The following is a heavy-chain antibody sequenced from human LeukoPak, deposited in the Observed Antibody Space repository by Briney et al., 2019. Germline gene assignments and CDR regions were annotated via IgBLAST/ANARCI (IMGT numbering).Heavy chain of an antibody. CDR1: GFPFSSYW. D-gene: IGHD5-24*01. CDR3: TRVGYIDEGIDY. CDR2: IKQDGSKK. J-gene: IGHJ4*02. V-gene: IGHV3-7*04. Sequence: GGSLRLSCVASGFPFSSYWMTWVRQAPGKGLEWLANIKQDGSKKSYVDSVKGRFTISRDNAKNSLYLQMNSLRAEDTAIYYCTRVGYIDEGIDYWGQGTLVTVSS.